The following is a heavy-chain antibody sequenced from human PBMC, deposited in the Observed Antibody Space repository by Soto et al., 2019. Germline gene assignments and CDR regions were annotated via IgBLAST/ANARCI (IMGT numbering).Heavy chain of an antibody. V-gene: IGHV3-23*01. J-gene: IGHJ4*02. CDR3: AKDRGDGPYPTNYFDY. Sequence: PGGSLRLSCAASGFTFSSYAMSWVRQAPGKGLEWVSAISGSGGSTYYVASVKGRFTISRDNSKNTLYLQMNSLRAEDTAVYYCAKDRGDGPYPTNYFDYWGQGTLVTVSS. CDR1: GFTFSSYA. CDR2: ISGSGGST. D-gene: IGHD3-10*01.